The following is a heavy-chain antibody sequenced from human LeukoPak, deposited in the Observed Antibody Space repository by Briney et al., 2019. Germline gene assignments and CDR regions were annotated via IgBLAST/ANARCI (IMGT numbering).Heavy chain of an antibody. CDR3: ARGGDYSSSWYKVEGYFDY. V-gene: IGHV1-2*02. Sequence: ASVKVSCKASGYTFTSYDINWVRQAPGQGLEWMGWINPNSGGTNYAQKFQGRVTMTRDTSISTAYMELSRLRSDDTAVYYCARGGDYSSSWYKVEGYFDYWSQGTLVTVSS. D-gene: IGHD6-13*01. J-gene: IGHJ4*02. CDR1: GYTFTSYD. CDR2: INPNSGGT.